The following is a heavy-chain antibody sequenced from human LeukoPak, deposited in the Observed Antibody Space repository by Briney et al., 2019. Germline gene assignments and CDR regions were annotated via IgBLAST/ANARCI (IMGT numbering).Heavy chain of an antibody. J-gene: IGHJ3*02. D-gene: IGHD1-1*01. CDR2: ISAGADVI. Sequence: PGGSLRLSCEAAGFSFRDYPMGWVRRASGKRLEWVSGISAGADVIFYADPVKGRFTISRDNSKNTLYLQMNSLRAEDSAEYYCAKSLLTTATGTGRAFDIWGQPTMVTASA. CDR1: GFSFRDYP. CDR3: AKSLLTTATGTGRAFDI. V-gene: IGHV3-23*01.